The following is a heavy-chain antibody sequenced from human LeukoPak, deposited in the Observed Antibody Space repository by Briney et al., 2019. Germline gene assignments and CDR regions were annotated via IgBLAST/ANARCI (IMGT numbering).Heavy chain of an antibody. CDR1: GGSFSGYY. CDR3: AREWYYYDSSGYSDAFDI. V-gene: IGHV3-11*01. D-gene: IGHD3-22*01. CDR2: ISGSGGST. Sequence: LSLTCAVYGGSFSGYYWSWIRQPPGKGLEWVSAISGSGGSTYYADSVKGRFTISRDNAKNSLYLQMNSLRAEDTAVYYCAREWYYYDSSGYSDAFDIWGQGTMVTVSS. J-gene: IGHJ3*02.